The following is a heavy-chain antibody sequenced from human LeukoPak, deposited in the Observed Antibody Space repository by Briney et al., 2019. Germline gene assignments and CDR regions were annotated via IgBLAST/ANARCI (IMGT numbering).Heavy chain of an antibody. CDR3: ARGASARQDN. CDR2: LSANGGTT. V-gene: IGHV3-23*01. J-gene: IGHJ4*02. CDR1: GFAFGSYA. D-gene: IGHD2-2*01. Sequence: GGSLRLSCVASGFAFGSYAMSWVRQAPGKGLEWVSGLSANGGTTYYADSVKGHFTISRDNAKNTLYLQMNSLRAEDTAVYYCARGASARQDNWGQGTLVTVSS.